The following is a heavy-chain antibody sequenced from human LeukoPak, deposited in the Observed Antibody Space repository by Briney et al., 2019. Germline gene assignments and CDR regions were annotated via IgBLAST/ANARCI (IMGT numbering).Heavy chain of an antibody. Sequence: ASVRVSCKASGYTFTGYYIHWVRQAPGQGPEWMGWINPTGGVTYYAQQFQGRVTMTRDTSISTAYVELSRLRSDDTAVYHCATYRIVGAYYFDYWGQGTLVTVSS. J-gene: IGHJ4*02. D-gene: IGHD1-26*01. V-gene: IGHV1-2*02. CDR2: INPTGGVT. CDR3: ATYRIVGAYYFDY. CDR1: GYTFTGYY.